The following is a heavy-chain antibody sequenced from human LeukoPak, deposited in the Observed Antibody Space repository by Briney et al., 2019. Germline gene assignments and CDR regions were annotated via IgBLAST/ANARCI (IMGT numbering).Heavy chain of an antibody. V-gene: IGHV4-61*02. D-gene: IGHD6-13*01. CDR2: IYTSGTT. CDR1: AGSISSVNYY. CDR3: ARFSSIAAAFDY. J-gene: IGHJ4*02. Sequence: PSETLSLTCSVSAGSISSVNYYWSWIRQPAGKGLEWIGRIYTSGTTHYNPSLKSRVTMSVDTSKNQFSLNLSSVTAADTAVYYCARFSSIAAAFDYWGLGTLVTVSS.